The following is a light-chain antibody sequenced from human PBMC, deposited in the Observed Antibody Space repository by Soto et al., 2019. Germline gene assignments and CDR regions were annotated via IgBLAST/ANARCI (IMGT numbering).Light chain of an antibody. CDR3: QKYNNWAWT. V-gene: IGKV3-15*01. Sequence: EIVMTQSPATLSVSPGERATLSRWSSQSVRSNVAWYQQKPGQAPRLLLYGASTRATGIPARFSGSGSGTEFTLTISSLQSEDFAVYYCQKYNNWAWTFVQGTKVEIK. CDR2: GAS. CDR1: QSVRSN. J-gene: IGKJ1*01.